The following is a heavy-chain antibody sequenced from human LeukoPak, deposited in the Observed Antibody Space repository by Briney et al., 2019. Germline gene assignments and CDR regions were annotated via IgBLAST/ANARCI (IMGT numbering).Heavy chain of an antibody. CDR1: GYTFTSYD. CDR2: MNPNSGNT. V-gene: IGHV1-8*01. Sequence: ASVKVSCKASGYTFTSYDINWVRQATGQGLEWMGWMNPNSGNTGYAQKFQGRVTMTRDTSTSTVYMELSSLRSEDTAVYYCASGGVGSAGTSYYFDYWGQGTLVTVSS. J-gene: IGHJ4*02. CDR3: ASGGVGSAGTSYYFDY. D-gene: IGHD1-7*01.